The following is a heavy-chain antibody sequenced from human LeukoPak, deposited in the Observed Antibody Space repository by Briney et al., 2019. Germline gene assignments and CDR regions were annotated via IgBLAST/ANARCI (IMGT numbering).Heavy chain of an antibody. CDR1: GGSFSGYY. J-gene: IGHJ4*02. V-gene: IGHV4-34*01. CDR3: ARRGDDTAMVPFDY. Sequence: PSETLSLTCAVHGGSFSGYYWSWIRQPPGKGLEWIGEINHSGSTNYNPSLKSRVTISVDTSKNQFSLKLSSVTAADTAVYYCARRGDDTAMVPFDYWGQGTLVTVSS. CDR2: INHSGST. D-gene: IGHD5-18*01.